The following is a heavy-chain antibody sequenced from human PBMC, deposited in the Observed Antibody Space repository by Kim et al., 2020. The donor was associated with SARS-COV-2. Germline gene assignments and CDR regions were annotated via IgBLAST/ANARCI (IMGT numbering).Heavy chain of an antibody. CDR3: ARGGGGGSLGY. V-gene: IGHV4-4*07. J-gene: IGHJ4*02. D-gene: IGHD1-26*01. Sequence: TDYDPSLQTRVTISVDTAKNQFSLKLSSVPAADTAVYYCARGGGGGSLGYWGQGTLVTVSS. CDR2: T.